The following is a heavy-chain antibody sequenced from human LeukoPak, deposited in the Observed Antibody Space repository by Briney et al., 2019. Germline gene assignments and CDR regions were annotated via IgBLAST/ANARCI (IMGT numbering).Heavy chain of an antibody. CDR3: ARHKYGTHDY. CDR1: GGSLSSYY. V-gene: IGHV4-4*09. Sequence: SETLSLTCSVSGGSLSSYYGRWIRQPPGKGLEWIGYFYTSGSTNYNLSLKSRVTISVDTSKNQSSLEQSCVTAADTALYYSARHKYGTHDYGGQGTLVTVSS. J-gene: IGHJ4*02. CDR2: FYTSGST. D-gene: IGHD4-17*01.